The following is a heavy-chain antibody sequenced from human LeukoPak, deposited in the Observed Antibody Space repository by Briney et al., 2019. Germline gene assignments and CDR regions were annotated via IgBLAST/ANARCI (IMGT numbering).Heavy chain of an antibody. CDR1: GGYISSGGYY. V-gene: IGHV4-30-2*01. D-gene: IGHD1-26*01. CDR3: ARAVGATDWFDP. Sequence: SETLSLTCTVSGGYISSGGYYWSWVRQPPGKGLEWVGHIYHSGTTSYNPSLKSRVTISVDTSKNQFALKLTSMTAADTAVYYCARAVGATDWFDPWGQGTLVTVSS. CDR2: IYHSGTT. J-gene: IGHJ5*02.